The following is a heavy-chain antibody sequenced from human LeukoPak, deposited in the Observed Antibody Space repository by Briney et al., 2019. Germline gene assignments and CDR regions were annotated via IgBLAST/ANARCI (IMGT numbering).Heavy chain of an antibody. V-gene: IGHV3-74*01. CDR2: INSDGSST. Sequence: GGSLRLSCAASGFTFSSYSMNWVRQAPGKGLVWVSRINSDGSSTSYADSVKGRFTISRDNAKNTLYLQMNSLRAEDTAVYYCARGDYYDFWSGYTVWGQGTLVTVSS. J-gene: IGHJ4*02. D-gene: IGHD3-3*01. CDR1: GFTFSSYS. CDR3: ARGDYYDFWSGYTV.